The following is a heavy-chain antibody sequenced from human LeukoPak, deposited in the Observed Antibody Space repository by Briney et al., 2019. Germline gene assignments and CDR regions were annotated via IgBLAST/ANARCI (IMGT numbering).Heavy chain of an antibody. CDR2: IYYTGNT. CDR3: ARHAVEAASRWFDP. D-gene: IGHD1-1*01. J-gene: IGHJ5*02. CDR1: GGSISSGGYS. V-gene: IGHV4-30-4*07. Sequence: SETLSLTCAVSGGSISSGGYSWSWIRQPPGKAMEFIAYIYYTGNTYFNPSLKSRVTISVDTSKNQFSLKLSSVTAADTAVYYCARHAVEAASRWFDPWGQGTLVTVSS.